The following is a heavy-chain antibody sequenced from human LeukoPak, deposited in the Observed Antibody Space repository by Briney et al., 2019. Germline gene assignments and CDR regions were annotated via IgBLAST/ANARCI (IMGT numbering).Heavy chain of an antibody. CDR2: INPNTGAT. Sequence: ASVKVSCKASGYTFTGYYLNWVRQAPGQGLEWMGWINPNTGATNYAQKFQGRITMTRDTSISTAYMELSRLRSDDTAVYYCARESLPIRSSGWYGGTYYYYYGMDVWGQGTTVTVSS. J-gene: IGHJ6*02. CDR3: ARESLPIRSSGWYGGTYYYYYGMDV. D-gene: IGHD6-19*01. CDR1: GYTFTGYY. V-gene: IGHV1-2*02.